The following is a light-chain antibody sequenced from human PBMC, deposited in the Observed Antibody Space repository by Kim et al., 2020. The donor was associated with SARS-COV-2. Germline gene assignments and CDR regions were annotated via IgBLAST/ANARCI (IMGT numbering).Light chain of an antibody. CDR2: DNN. V-gene: IGLV1-51*01. CDR3: GTWDSSLSAVV. Sequence: QKTTISYPGSSYHRGNNSVSCNQQPPGTAPKLLIYDNNNRPSGIPDRFSGSKSGTSATLGITGLQTGDEADYYCGTWDSSLSAVVFGGGTQLTVL. J-gene: IGLJ2*01. CDR1: SYHRGNNS.